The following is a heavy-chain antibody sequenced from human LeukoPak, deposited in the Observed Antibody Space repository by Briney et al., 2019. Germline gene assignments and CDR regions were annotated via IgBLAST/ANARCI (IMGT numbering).Heavy chain of an antibody. CDR2: IRSKAYGGTT. J-gene: IGHJ4*02. D-gene: IGHD3-22*01. V-gene: IGHV3-49*04. CDR3: TSSPYDSSGYLGV. CDR1: GFTFGDYA. Sequence: GGSLRLSCTASGFTFGDYAMSWVRQAPGKGLEWVGFIRSKAYGGTTEYAASVKGRFTISRDDSKSIAYLQMNSLKTEDTAVHYCTSSPYDSSGYLGVWGQGTLVTVSS.